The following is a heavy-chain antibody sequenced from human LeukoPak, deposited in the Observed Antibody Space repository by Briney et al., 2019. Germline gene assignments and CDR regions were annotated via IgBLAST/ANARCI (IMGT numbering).Heavy chain of an antibody. Sequence: PGGSLRLSCAASGFTFSSYAMSWVRQAPGKGLEWVSAISGSGGSTYYADSVKGRFTTSRDNSKNTLYPQMNSLRAEDTAVYYCAKDGDILSLHHPVDYWGQGTLVTVSS. D-gene: IGHD2-15*01. J-gene: IGHJ4*02. CDR3: AKDGDILSLHHPVDY. CDR1: GFTFSSYA. V-gene: IGHV3-23*01. CDR2: ISGSGGST.